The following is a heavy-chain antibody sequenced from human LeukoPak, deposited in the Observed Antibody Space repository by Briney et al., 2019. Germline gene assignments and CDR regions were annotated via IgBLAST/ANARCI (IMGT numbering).Heavy chain of an antibody. CDR1: GFTFSSYA. Sequence: GGSLRLSCAASGFTFSSYAMGWVRQAPGKGLEWVSAISGSGDTYYADSVKGRFTISRDNSKDTLYLQMNSLRAEDTAVYYCAKRAMWDLYWYFDLWGRGTLVTVSS. J-gene: IGHJ2*01. CDR2: ISGSGDT. D-gene: IGHD1-26*01. CDR3: AKRAMWDLYWYFDL. V-gene: IGHV3-23*01.